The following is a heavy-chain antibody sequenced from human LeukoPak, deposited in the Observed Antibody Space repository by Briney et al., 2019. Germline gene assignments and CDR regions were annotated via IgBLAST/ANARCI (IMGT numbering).Heavy chain of an antibody. CDR3: ARGNPVDC. Sequence: ASVTVSCKASGYTITTYYMHWVRQAPGQGLEWMGIMNPSGGTTRYAQKFRGRVTMTSDTSTSTVYVELTSLRSEDTAVYYCARGNPVDCWGQGTLVIVSS. CDR1: GYTITTYY. CDR2: MNPSGGTT. V-gene: IGHV1-46*01. J-gene: IGHJ4*02.